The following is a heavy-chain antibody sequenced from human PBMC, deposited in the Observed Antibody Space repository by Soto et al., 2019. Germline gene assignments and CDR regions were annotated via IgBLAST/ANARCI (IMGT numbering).Heavy chain of an antibody. V-gene: IGHV1-69*13. CDR1: GGTFSSYA. CDR2: IIPIFGTA. Sequence: SVKVSCKASGGTFSSYAISWARQAPGQGLEWMGGIIPIFGTANYAQKFQGRVTITADESTSTAYMELSSLRSEDTAVYYCARVTYSGYDYAAFDIWGQGTMVTVSS. J-gene: IGHJ3*02. CDR3: ARVTYSGYDYAAFDI. D-gene: IGHD5-12*01.